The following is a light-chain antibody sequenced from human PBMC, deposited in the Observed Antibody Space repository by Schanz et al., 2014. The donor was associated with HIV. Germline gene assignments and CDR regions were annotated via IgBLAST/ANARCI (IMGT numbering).Light chain of an antibody. CDR2: GAS. J-gene: IGKJ2*01. Sequence: EIVLTQSPGTLSLSPGERATLSCRASQSVSSSYLAWYQQKPGQAPRLLIYGASSRATGIPDRFSGSGSGTDFTLTISSLEPEDFAIYYCQQCVNWPQFTFGQGTRLEIK. CDR3: QQCVNWPQFT. V-gene: IGKV3-20*01. CDR1: QSVSSSY.